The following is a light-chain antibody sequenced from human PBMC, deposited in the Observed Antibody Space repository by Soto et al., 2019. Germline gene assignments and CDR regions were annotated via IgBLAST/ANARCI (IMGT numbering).Light chain of an antibody. V-gene: IGKV3-15*01. CDR2: DAS. CDR1: HSVSSN. CDR3: QQYNNWRT. J-gene: IGKJ1*01. Sequence: EIVMAQSPVTLSVSPGERATLSCRASHSVSSNLAWYQQKPGQAPRLLIYDASTRATGIPARFSGSGSGTEFTLTISSLQSEDFAVYYCQQYNNWRTFGQGTKV.